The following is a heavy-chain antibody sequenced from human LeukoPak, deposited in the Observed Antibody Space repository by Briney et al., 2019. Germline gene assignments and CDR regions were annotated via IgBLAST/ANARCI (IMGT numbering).Heavy chain of an antibody. CDR2: TYYRSKWHN. V-gene: IGHV6-1*01. CDR3: ARSAGHFDY. Sequence: SQTLSLTCAISGDSLSSNSAAWNWIRQSPSRGLEWLGRTYYRSKWHNDYTLSVKSRITTNPDTSKNQFSLQLNSVTPEDMAVYYCARSAGHFDYWGQGTLVTVSS. CDR1: GDSLSSNSAA. J-gene: IGHJ4*02.